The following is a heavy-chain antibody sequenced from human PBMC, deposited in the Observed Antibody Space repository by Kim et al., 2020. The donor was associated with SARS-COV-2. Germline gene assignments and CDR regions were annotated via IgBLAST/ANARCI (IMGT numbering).Heavy chain of an antibody. CDR2: INTGNGNT. CDR3: ARAGGFDS. J-gene: IGHJ4*02. D-gene: IGHD3-10*01. CDR1: GYTFTTSA. Sequence: ASVKVSCKTSGYTFTTSAMYWVRQAPGQRLEWMGWINTGNGNTRYPQTFQGRVTITRDTAATTVYFELSSLTSEDTAVYYCARAGGFDSWGQGTLVTVSS. V-gene: IGHV1-3*04.